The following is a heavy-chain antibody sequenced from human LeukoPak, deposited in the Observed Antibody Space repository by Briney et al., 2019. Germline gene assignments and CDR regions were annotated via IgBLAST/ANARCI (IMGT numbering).Heavy chain of an antibody. CDR2: IYYTGST. CDR3: ARAVSARFDY. CDR1: GGSINNYY. D-gene: IGHD6-19*01. V-gene: IGHV4-59*08. Sequence: SETLSLTCTVSGGSINNYYWSWVRQPPGAGLEWLAYIYYTGSTNYNPSLKARLTISVDTSKNQFSLRLSSVTAADTAIYYCARAVSARFDYWGQGTLVTVSS. J-gene: IGHJ4*02.